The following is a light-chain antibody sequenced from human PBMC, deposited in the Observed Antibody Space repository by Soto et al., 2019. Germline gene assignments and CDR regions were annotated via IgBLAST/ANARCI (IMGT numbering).Light chain of an antibody. J-gene: IGKJ1*01. CDR2: GAY. V-gene: IGKV3-15*01. CDR3: QQYNNWPPA. Sequence: EIVMTQSPATLSVSPGERATLSCRASQSVSGNLAWYQQKPGQAPRLLIYGAYTRATGIPARFSGSGSGTEFTLNISSLQSEDFAVYYCQQYNNWPPAFGQGTKVEIK. CDR1: QSVSGN.